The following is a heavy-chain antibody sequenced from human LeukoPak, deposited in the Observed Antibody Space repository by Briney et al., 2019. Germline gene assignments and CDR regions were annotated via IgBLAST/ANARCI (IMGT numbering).Heavy chain of an antibody. CDR2: ISDSGDRT. CDR1: GFTFTIYA. V-gene: IGHV3-23*01. Sequence: GGSLRLSCAASGFTFTIYAMSWVRQSPGKGLEWVSSISDSGDRTYYADSVKGRFTISRDNSRNTLYLQVNSLRSDDTAVYYCAKSGSVPPDYWGQGTLVTVSS. J-gene: IGHJ4*02. CDR3: AKSGSVPPDY. D-gene: IGHD2-2*01.